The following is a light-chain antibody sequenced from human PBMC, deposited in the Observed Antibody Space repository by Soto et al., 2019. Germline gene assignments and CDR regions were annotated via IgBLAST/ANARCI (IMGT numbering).Light chain of an antibody. Sequence: EIVMTQSPATLSVSPGERATLSCRASQSVSSNLAWYQQKPGQAPRLLIYGASTRATGIPARFSGSGSGTEFTLTISSLQSEAFAVYYCQQDNNWPPYTFGQGTKLEIK. J-gene: IGKJ2*01. V-gene: IGKV3-15*01. CDR3: QQDNNWPPYT. CDR2: GAS. CDR1: QSVSSN.